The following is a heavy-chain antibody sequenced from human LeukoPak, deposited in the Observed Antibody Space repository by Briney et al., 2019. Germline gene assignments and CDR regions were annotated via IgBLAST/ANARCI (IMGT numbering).Heavy chain of an antibody. CDR1: GFTFSSYA. CDR2: ISGSGGRI. V-gene: IGHV3-23*01. J-gene: IGHJ6*03. D-gene: IGHD2-15*01. Sequence: GGSLRLSCAASGFTFSSYAMSWVRQAPGKGLEWVSAISGSGGRIYYGASVKGRFTISRDNSKNTLNLQMNSLRAEDTAIYYCAKNGDRGAYCSGGSCYPYYYYYIDVWGKGTTVTISS. CDR3: AKNGDRGAYCSGGSCYPYYYYYIDV.